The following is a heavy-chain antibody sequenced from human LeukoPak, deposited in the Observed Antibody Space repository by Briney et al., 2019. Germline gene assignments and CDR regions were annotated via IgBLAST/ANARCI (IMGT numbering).Heavy chain of an antibody. CDR3: ARHQVTGRSSSYYYGMDV. CDR2: ISPGDSDT. D-gene: IGHD6-6*01. CDR1: GYNCTNYW. V-gene: IGHV5-51*01. Sequence: GESLKISCKASGYNCTNYWIGWVRQMPGKGLEWIGIISPGDSDTRYSPSFQGQVTISADKSICTAYLQWSSLKASDTAMYYCARHQVTGRSSSYYYGMDVWGQGTTVTVSS. J-gene: IGHJ6*02.